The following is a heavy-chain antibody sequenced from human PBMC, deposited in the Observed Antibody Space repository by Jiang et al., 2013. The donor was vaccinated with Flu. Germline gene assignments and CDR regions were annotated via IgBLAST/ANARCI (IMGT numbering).Heavy chain of an antibody. D-gene: IGHD3-10*01. V-gene: IGHV4-39*02. J-gene: IGHJ3*02. CDR2: IYYSGST. CDR3: AREGPWFGELLLGAFDI. CDR1: GGSISSSSYY. Sequence: GLVKPSETLSLTCTVSGGSISSSSYYWGWIRQPPGKGLEWIGSIYYSGSTYYNPSLKSRVTISVDTSKNQFSLKLSSVTAADTAVYYCAREGPWFGELLLGAFDIWGQGTMVTVSS.